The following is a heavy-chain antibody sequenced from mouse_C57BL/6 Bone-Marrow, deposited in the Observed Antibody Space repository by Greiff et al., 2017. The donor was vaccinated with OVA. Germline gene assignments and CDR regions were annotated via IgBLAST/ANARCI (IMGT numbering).Heavy chain of an antibody. J-gene: IGHJ4*01. Sequence: VQLQQSGAELVRPGASVKLSCTASGFNIKDDYMHWVKQRPEQGLEWIGWLDPENGDTEYASKFQGKATITADTSSNTAYLQLSSLTSEDTAVYYCRGPMVTPYYAMDYWGQGTSVTVSS. CDR1: GFNIKDDY. V-gene: IGHV14-4*01. CDR3: RGPMVTPYYAMDY. D-gene: IGHD2-2*01. CDR2: LDPENGDT.